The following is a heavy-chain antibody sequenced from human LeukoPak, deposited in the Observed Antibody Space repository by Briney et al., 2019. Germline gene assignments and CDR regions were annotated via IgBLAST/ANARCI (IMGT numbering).Heavy chain of an antibody. J-gene: IGHJ1*01. CDR3: AKDPGLRFEYFQH. CDR2: ISGSGGST. Sequence: GGSLRLSCAASGFTFSSYAMSWVRQAPGKGLEWVSAISGSGGSTYYADSVQGRFTISRDNSKNTLYLQMNSLRAEDTAVYYCAKDPGLRFEYFQHWGQGTLVTVSS. D-gene: IGHD4-17*01. V-gene: IGHV3-23*01. CDR1: GFTFSSYA.